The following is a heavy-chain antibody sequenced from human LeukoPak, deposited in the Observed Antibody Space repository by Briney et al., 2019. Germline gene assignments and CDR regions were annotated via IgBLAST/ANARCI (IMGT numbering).Heavy chain of an antibody. V-gene: IGHV3-9*03. D-gene: IGHD6-19*01. CDR1: GFTFDDYA. CDR3: AKDKRPVAGGGLDV. Sequence: GGSLRLSCAASGFTFDDYAMHWVRQAPGKGLEWVSGISCNSGIIGYADSVKGRFTISRDNAKNSLYLQMNSLRAEDMALYYCAKDKRPVAGGGLDVWGKGTMVTVSS. J-gene: IGHJ6*04. CDR2: ISCNSGII.